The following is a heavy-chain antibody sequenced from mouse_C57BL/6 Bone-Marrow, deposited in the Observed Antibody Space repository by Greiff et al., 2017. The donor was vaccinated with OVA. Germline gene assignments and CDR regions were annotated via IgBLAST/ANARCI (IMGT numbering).Heavy chain of an antibody. Sequence: QVQLQQPGTELVKPGASVKLSCKASGYTFTSYWMHWVKQRPGQGLEWIGNINPSNGGTNYNEKFKSKATLTVDKSSSTAYMQLSSLTSEDSAVYYWAREGNDYHWYFDVWGTGTTVTVSS. CDR1: GYTFTSYW. CDR2: INPSNGGT. V-gene: IGHV1-53*01. J-gene: IGHJ1*03. CDR3: AREGNDYHWYFDV. D-gene: IGHD2-4*01.